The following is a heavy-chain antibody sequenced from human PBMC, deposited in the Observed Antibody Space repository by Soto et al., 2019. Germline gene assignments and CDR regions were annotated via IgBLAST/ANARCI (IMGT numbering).Heavy chain of an antibody. D-gene: IGHD3-10*01. J-gene: IGHJ4*02. Sequence: GGSLRLSCAASGFTFSSYAMSWVRQAPGKGLEWVSAISGSGGSTYYADSVKGRFTISRDNSKNTLYLQMNSLRAADTAVYYCAKVSGVPPSYFDFWGQGTLVTVSS. CDR1: GFTFSSYA. CDR3: AKVSGVPPSYFDF. V-gene: IGHV3-23*01. CDR2: ISGSGGST.